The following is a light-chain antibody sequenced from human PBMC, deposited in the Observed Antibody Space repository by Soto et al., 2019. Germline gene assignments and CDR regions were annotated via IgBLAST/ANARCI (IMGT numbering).Light chain of an antibody. CDR2: GAS. V-gene: IGKV1-12*01. CDR3: QQTTIFPLN. CDR1: QAFSNL. J-gene: IGKJ4*01. Sequence: DIQMTPSPSSVSASVGDRVIITCRASQAFSNLLAWYQQKPGKAPKLLIYGASTLQGGVPSRFSGSESGTDFTLTISSLQPEDSATYYCQQTTIFPLNFGGGTKVDIK.